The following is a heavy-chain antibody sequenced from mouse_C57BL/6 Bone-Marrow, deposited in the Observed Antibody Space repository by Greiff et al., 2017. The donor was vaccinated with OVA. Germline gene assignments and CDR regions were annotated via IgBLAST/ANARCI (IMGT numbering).Heavy chain of an antibody. D-gene: IGHD1-1*01. CDR1: GFTFSSYA. CDR2: ISDGGSYT. J-gene: IGHJ1*03. V-gene: IGHV5-4*03. CDR3: ARGITTVVYCDV. Sequence: EVKLMESGGGLVKPGGSLKLSCAASGFTFSSYAMSWVRQTPEKRLEWVATISDGGSYTYYPDNVKGRFTISRDNAKNNLYLQMSHLKSEDTAMYYCARGITTVVYCDVWGTGTTVTAST.